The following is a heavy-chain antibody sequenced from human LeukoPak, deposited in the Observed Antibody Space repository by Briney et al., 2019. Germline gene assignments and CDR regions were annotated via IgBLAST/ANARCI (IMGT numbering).Heavy chain of an antibody. J-gene: IGHJ4*02. CDR1: GFTFSSYG. CDR2: ISGSGGST. CDR3: AKDPSYDSSGYYFDY. Sequence: GGSLRLSCAASGFTFSSYGMHWVRQAPGKGLEWVSAISGSGGSTYYADSVKGRFTISRDNSKNTLYLQMNSLRAEDTAVYYCAKDPSYDSSGYYFDYWGQGTLVTVSS. D-gene: IGHD3-22*01. V-gene: IGHV3-23*01.